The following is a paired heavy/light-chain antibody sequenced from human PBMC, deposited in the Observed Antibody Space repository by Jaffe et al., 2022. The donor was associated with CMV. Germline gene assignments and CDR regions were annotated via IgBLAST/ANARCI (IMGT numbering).Light chain of an antibody. Sequence: EIVMTQSPATLSVSPGEGATLSCRASQSVSSNLAWYQQKLGQAPRLIIYGASTRATGIPARFSGSGSGTEFTLTISSLQSEDLAVYYCQQYNYWPAWTFGQGTTVEIK. CDR3: QQYNYWPAWT. CDR2: GAS. V-gene: IGKV3-15*01. CDR1: QSVSSN. J-gene: IGKJ1*01.
Heavy chain of an antibody. CDR2: IYYSGST. Sequence: QVQLQESGPGLVKPLETLSLTCTVSGGSISSYYWSWFRQPPGKGLEWIGFIYYSGSTKYNPYLESRLTISVDTSNNQFSLRLTSVTAADTAVYFCARGGKFYDDAWGSYRAFDPWGQGTRVTVSS. V-gene: IGHV4-59*01. CDR3: ARGGKFYDDAWGSYRAFDP. D-gene: IGHD3-16*02. CDR1: GGSISSYY. J-gene: IGHJ5*02.